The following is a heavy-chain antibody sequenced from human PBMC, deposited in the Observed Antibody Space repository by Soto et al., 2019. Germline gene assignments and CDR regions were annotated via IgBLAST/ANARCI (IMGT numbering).Heavy chain of an antibody. V-gene: IGHV3-72*01. J-gene: IGHJ4*02. CDR1: GFTLSDHY. Sequence: GGSLRLSCAASGFTLSDHYMDWVRQAPGKGLEWVGRLRNKAYGDTTEYAASVKGRFTISRDESKNSLYLQMSSLKTEDTAVYYCARAGVRGYSYFDYWGQGTLVTVSS. CDR2: LRNKAYGDTT. CDR3: ARAGVRGYSYFDY. D-gene: IGHD5-18*01.